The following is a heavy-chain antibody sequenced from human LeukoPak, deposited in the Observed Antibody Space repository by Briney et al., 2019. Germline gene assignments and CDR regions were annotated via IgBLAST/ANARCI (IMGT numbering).Heavy chain of an antibody. CDR2: ISGSGGST. D-gene: IGHD1-26*01. Sequence: PGGSLRLSCAASGFTVSSYAMSWVRQAPGKGLEWVSAISGSGGSTYYADSVKGRFTISRDNSKNTLYLQMNSLRAEDTAVYYCAKGRYSGRFYYFDFWGQGTLVTVSS. CDR3: AKGRYSGRFYYFDF. V-gene: IGHV3-23*01. J-gene: IGHJ4*02. CDR1: GFTVSSYA.